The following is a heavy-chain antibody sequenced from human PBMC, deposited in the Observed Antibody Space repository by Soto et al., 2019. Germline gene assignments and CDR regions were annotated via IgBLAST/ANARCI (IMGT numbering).Heavy chain of an antibody. CDR3: GTAGSNTANHGREV. Sequence: ASVKVSCKASGYTFTGYYMHWVRQAPGQGLEWMGWINPNSGGTNYAQKFQGWVTMTRDTSISTAYMELSRRRSDDTAVYYWGTAGSNTANHGREVWGKGST. D-gene: IGHD5-18*01. J-gene: IGHJ6*04. CDR1: GYTFTGYY. V-gene: IGHV1-2*04. CDR2: INPNSGGT.